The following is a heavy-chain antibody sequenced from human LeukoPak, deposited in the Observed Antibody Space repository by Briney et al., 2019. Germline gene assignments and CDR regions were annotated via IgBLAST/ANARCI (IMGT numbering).Heavy chain of an antibody. D-gene: IGHD3-9*01. V-gene: IGHV4-59*08. J-gene: IGHJ4*02. Sequence: KPSETLSLTCTVSGGSISSYYWSWIRQPPGKGLEWIGYIYYSGSTNYNPSLKSRVTISVDTSKNQFSLKLSSVTAADTAVYYRARHAPNYDILTGYYTDFDYWGQGTLVTVSS. CDR3: ARHAPNYDILTGYYTDFDY. CDR2: IYYSGST. CDR1: GGSISSYY.